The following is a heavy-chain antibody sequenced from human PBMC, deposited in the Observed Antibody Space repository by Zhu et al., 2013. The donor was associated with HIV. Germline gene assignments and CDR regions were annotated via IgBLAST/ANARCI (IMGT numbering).Heavy chain of an antibody. D-gene: IGHD5-12*01. CDR1: GGTFSSYA. J-gene: IGHJ6*02. V-gene: IGHV1-69*06. CDR2: IIPIFGTA. CDR3: ARVRGRDGYNPYYYYYGMDV. Sequence: QVQLVQSGAEVKKPGSSVKVSCKASGGTFSSYAISWVRQAPGQGLEWMGGIIPIFGTANYAQKFQGRVTITADKSTSTAYMELSSLRSEDTAVYYCARVRGRDGYNPYYYYYGMDVWGRRDRRSPSP.